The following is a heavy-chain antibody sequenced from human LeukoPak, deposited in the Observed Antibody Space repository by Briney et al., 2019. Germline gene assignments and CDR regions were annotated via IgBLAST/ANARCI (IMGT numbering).Heavy chain of an antibody. V-gene: IGHV3-30-3*01. D-gene: IGHD3-3*01. CDR1: GFNFSIYA. CDR2: ISYDGGKQ. Sequence: PGRSLRLSCATSGFNFSIYAMHWVRQAPGKGLEWVAVISYDGGKQYHADSEKGRFTVSRDNSKDTVYLQMNSLRPDDTAVYYCARDLWGYDFWSGQTKKDYWGQGTVVAVSS. J-gene: IGHJ4*02. CDR3: ARDLWGYDFWSGQTKKDY.